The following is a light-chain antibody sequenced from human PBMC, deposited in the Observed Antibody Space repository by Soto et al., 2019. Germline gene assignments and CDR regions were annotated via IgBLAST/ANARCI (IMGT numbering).Light chain of an antibody. V-gene: IGKV1-9*01. J-gene: IGKJ5*01. CDR3: QQYYSYPIT. CDR1: QGISTS. CDR2: AAS. Sequence: DIQLTQSPSLLSASVGDRVTITCRASQGISTSLAWYQQKPGKAPKLLIYAASTVQSGVPSRFSGSGSGTDFTLTISSLQSEDFATYYCQQYYSYPITFGQGTRLEIK.